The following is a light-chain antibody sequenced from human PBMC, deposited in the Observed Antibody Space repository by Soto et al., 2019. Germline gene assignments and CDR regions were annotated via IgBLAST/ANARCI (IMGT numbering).Light chain of an antibody. Sequence: DIQMTQSPSTLSASLGDRVTITCRASQNITNYLAWYQQRPGKAPKILIYGASCLQSGVPPRFSGSGSGTDFTLAISSLQPADFATYYCQQYNTYSRTFGPGTKVDIK. CDR2: GAS. CDR3: QQYNTYSRT. CDR1: QNITNY. J-gene: IGKJ1*01. V-gene: IGKV1-5*01.